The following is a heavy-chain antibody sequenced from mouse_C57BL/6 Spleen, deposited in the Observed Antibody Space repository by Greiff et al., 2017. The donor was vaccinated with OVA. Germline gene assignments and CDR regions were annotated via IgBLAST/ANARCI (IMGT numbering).Heavy chain of an antibody. CDR3: AREGTTVVANYAMDY. CDR1: GFNIKDYY. J-gene: IGHJ4*01. D-gene: IGHD1-1*01. Sequence: EVQLQQSGAELVKPGASVKLSCTASGFNIKDYYMHWVKQRTEQGLEWIGRIDPEDGETKYAPKFPGKATITADTSSNTAYLQLSSLTAEDTVVYYCAREGTTVVANYAMDYWGQGTSVTVSS. CDR2: IDPEDGET. V-gene: IGHV14-2*01.